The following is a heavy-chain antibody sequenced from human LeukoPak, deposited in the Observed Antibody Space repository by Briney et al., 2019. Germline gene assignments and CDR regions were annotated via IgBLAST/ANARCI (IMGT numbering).Heavy chain of an antibody. CDR2: ISGSGSTI. V-gene: IGHV3-48*04. Sequence: GGSLRLSCAASGFTFSSYGMSWVRQAPGKGLEWVSAISGSGSTIYYADSVKGRFTISRDNAKSSLYLQMNSLRAEDTAVYYCAELGITMIGGVWGKGTTVTISS. J-gene: IGHJ6*04. CDR3: AELGITMIGGV. CDR1: GFTFSSYG. D-gene: IGHD3-10*02.